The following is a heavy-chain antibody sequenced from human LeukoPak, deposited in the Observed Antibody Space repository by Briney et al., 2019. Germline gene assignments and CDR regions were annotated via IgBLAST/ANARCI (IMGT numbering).Heavy chain of an antibody. Sequence: SETLSLTCAVYGVSFSGYYWSWIRQPPGKGLEWIGEINHSGSTNYNPSLKSRVTISVDTSKNQFSLKLSSVPAADTAVYYCARAPVLRYFDWSRNNYYYGMDVWGQGTTVTVSS. CDR3: ARAPVLRYFDWSRNNYYYGMDV. J-gene: IGHJ6*02. V-gene: IGHV4-34*01. D-gene: IGHD3-9*01. CDR2: INHSGST. CDR1: GVSFSGYY.